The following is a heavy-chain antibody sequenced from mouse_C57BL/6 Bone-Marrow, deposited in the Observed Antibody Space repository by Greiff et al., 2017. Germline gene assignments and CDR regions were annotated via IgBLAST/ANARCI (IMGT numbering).Heavy chain of an antibody. Sequence: VQLQQSGAELVRPGTSVKMSCKASGYTFTNYWIGWAKQRPGHGLEWIGDIYPGGGYTNYNEKFKGKATLTADKSSSTAYMQLSSLTSEDSAIYYCARYRGYWYFDVWGTGTTVTVSS. CDR2: IYPGGGYT. V-gene: IGHV1-63*01. J-gene: IGHJ1*03. CDR1: GYTFTNYW. CDR3: ARYRGYWYFDV.